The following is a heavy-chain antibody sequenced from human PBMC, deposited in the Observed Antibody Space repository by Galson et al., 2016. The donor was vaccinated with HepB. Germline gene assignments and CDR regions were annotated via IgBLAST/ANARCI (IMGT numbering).Heavy chain of an antibody. CDR1: GFTFSRHN. Sequence: SLRLSCAASGFTFSRHNMHWVRQAPGKGLEWVSSIRSSSDYIYYADAVEGRFTISRDNAEKPLYLQRNSRRAEDTAVYYCAKDLGRAYTGHNPHFECWGQGALVTVSS. CDR2: IRSSSDYI. J-gene: IGHJ4*02. V-gene: IGHV3-21*01. D-gene: IGHD5-12*01. CDR3: AKDLGRAYTGHNPHFEC.